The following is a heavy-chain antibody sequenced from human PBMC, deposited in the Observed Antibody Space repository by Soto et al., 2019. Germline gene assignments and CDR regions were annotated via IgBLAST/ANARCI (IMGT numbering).Heavy chain of an antibody. CDR3: ARMDRQQWLVRGHFQH. CDR1: GFTFSSYG. J-gene: IGHJ1*01. V-gene: IGHV3-30*03. Sequence: QVQLVESGGGVVQPGRSLRLSCAASGFTFSSYGMHWVRQTPGKGLEWVAVMSFDGSNKYYSDSVKGRFTISRDNSKNTLYLQMNSLRAEDTAVYYCARMDRQQWLVRGHFQHWGQGTLVTVSS. D-gene: IGHD6-19*01. CDR2: MSFDGSNK.